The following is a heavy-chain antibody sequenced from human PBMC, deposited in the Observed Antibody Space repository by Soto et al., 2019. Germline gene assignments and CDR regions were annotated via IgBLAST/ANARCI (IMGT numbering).Heavy chain of an antibody. CDR1: GGSLSSSSW. CDR3: VHHGGDPCYHDF. CDR2: IYYSGST. J-gene: IGHJ4*02. D-gene: IGHD2-15*01. Sequence: QVQLQESGPGLVNPSGTLSLTCAVSGGSLSSSSWWSWVRQPPGKALEWLGEIYYSGSTKYNPSLNSRVTISADQSKNDFSLRLSSVTAADTAVYYCVHHGGDPCYHDFWGQGMLVTVSS. V-gene: IGHV4-4*02.